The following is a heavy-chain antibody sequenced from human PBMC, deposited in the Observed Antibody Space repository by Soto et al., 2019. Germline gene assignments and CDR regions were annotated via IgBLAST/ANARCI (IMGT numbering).Heavy chain of an antibody. J-gene: IGHJ3*02. D-gene: IGHD2-15*01. Sequence: QLQLQESGPGLVKPSETLSLTCTVSGGSISISGYYWVLIRQPPGKGLEWIASIYYSGSTHYNPSLKSRVTIYGDTSKNQFSRKLSSVTAAYTAVYYCARELGYCSGGNCYSLNAFDIWGQGTMVTVSS. V-gene: IGHV4-39*01. CDR3: ARELGYCSGGNCYSLNAFDI. CDR1: GGSISISGYY. CDR2: IYYSGST.